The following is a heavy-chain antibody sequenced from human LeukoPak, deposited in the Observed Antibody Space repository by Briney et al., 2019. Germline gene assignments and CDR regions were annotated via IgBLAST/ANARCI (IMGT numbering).Heavy chain of an antibody. D-gene: IGHD3-22*01. J-gene: IGHJ3*02. Sequence: GGSLRLSCSASGFTFSIYAMHWVRQAPGKGLQYFSAVSGNGGSTYYADSVKGRFTISRDNSKNTLYLQMSSLRADDTAVYYCARPTEQHYYDSYAFDIWGQGTMVTVSS. CDR2: VSGNGGST. CDR1: GFTFSIYA. V-gene: IGHV3-64D*06. CDR3: ARPTEQHYYDSYAFDI.